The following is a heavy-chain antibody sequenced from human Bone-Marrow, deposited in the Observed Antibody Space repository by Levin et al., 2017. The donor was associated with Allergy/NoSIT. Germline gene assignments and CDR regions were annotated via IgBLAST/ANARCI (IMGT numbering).Heavy chain of an antibody. J-gene: IGHJ4*02. CDR2: ISYDGSNK. CDR1: FFPFLLSF. Sequence: SLLLFFSSSFFPFLLSFLHWVRQAPGKGLEWVAVISYDGSNKYYADSVKGRFTLSLDHSKNTLYLQMNSLRAEDTAVYYCAKDQGIVVVPAAMDSFDYWGQGTLVTVSS. CDR3: AKDQGIVVVPAAMDSFDY. V-gene: IGHV3-30*18. D-gene: IGHD2-2*01.